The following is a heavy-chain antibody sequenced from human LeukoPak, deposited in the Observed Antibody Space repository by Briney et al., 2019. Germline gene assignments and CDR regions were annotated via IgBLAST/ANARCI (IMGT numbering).Heavy chain of an antibody. D-gene: IGHD6-6*01. CDR3: ARRGGSSSRRSPVDY. J-gene: IGHJ4*02. V-gene: IGHV3-7*01. CDR1: GFTFSSYW. Sequence: PGGSLRLSCAASGFTFSSYWMTWVRQAPGKGPEWVANIKEDGSQKYYVDSVRGRFTISRDNAKNSLFLQMNSLSAEDTAVYYCARRGGSSSRRSPVDYWGQGTLVTVSS. CDR2: IKEDGSQK.